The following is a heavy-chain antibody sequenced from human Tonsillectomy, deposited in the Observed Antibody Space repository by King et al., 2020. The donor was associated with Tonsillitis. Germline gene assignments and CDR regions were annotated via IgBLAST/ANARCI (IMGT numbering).Heavy chain of an antibody. CDR1: GFTFSSYG. Sequence: QVQLVESGGGVVQPGRSLRLSCAASGFTFSSYGMHWVRQAPGKGLEWVALIWYDGSNKYYADSVKGRFTISRDNSKNTLYLQMNNLRAADTAVYSCARDYFAGCSSTSCYGTFDIWGQGTMVTVSS. CDR3: ARDYFAGCSSTSCYGTFDI. V-gene: IGHV3-33*01. D-gene: IGHD2-2*01. J-gene: IGHJ3*02. CDR2: IWYDGSNK.